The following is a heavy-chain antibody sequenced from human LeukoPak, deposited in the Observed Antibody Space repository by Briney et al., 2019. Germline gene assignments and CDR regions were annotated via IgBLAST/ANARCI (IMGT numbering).Heavy chain of an antibody. CDR1: GFTFSNAW. D-gene: IGHD3-10*01. Sequence: PGGSLRLSCAASGFTFSNAWMSWVRQAPGKGLEWVSAISGSGGSTYYADSVKGRFTISRDNSKNTLYLQMNSLRAEDTAVYYCAPNGGPFGGGNYWGQGTLVTVSS. V-gene: IGHV3-23*01. CDR2: ISGSGGST. CDR3: APNGGPFGGGNY. J-gene: IGHJ4*02.